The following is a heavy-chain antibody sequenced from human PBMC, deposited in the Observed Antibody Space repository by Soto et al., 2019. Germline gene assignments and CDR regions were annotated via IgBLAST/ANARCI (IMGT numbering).Heavy chain of an antibody. Sequence: PSETLSLTCAVYGGSFSGYYWSWIRQPPGKGLEWIGEINHSGSTNYNPSLKSRVTVSVDASKNQFSLNLTSVTAADTAVYYCARSGGSGYSHYYYYYGMDVWGQGTTVTVSS. CDR3: ARSGGSGYSHYYYYYGMDV. V-gene: IGHV4-34*01. D-gene: IGHD3-22*01. CDR1: GGSFSGYY. J-gene: IGHJ6*02. CDR2: INHSGST.